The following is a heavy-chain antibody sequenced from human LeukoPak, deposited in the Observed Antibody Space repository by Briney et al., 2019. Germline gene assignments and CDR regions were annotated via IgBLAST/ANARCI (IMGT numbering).Heavy chain of an antibody. Sequence: GGSLRLSCAASGFTFRSYWMSWVRQAPGKGLGWVANINKGGSVQYYMDSGKGRFTSAGDDAKNSLYVQMNSLRDEDTAVYYCARVEYSGWNLEYWGQGTLVTVS. CDR3: ARVEYSGWNLEY. CDR1: GFTFRSYW. CDR2: INKGGSVQ. V-gene: IGHV3-7*01. J-gene: IGHJ4*02. D-gene: IGHD5-12*01.